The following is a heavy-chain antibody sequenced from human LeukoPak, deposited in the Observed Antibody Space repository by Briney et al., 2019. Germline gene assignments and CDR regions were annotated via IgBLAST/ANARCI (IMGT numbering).Heavy chain of an antibody. D-gene: IGHD6-13*01. CDR2: ISSGSSYI. J-gene: IGHJ4*02. Sequence: GGSLRLSCAASRFTFSSYSMNWVRQAPGKGLEWVSSISSGSSYIYYADSVKGRFTISRDNAKNSLYLQMNSLRAEDTAVYYCARERYSGSWYSMGYFDYWGQGTLVTVSS. CDR3: ARERYSGSWYSMGYFDY. V-gene: IGHV3-21*01. CDR1: RFTFSSYS.